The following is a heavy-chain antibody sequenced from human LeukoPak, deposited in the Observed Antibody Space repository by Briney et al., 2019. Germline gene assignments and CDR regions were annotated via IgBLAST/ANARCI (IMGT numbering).Heavy chain of an antibody. D-gene: IGHD3-9*01. CDR3: ARLWGRYDILTGYAYYFDY. J-gene: IGHJ4*02. CDR1: GGSISSSSYY. Sequence: SETLSLTCTVSGGSISSSSYYWGWLRQPPGKGLEWIGSIYYSGSTYYNPSLKSRVTISVDTSKSQFSLNLTSVTAADTAVYYCARLWGRYDILTGYAYYFDYWGQGTLVTVSS. V-gene: IGHV4-39*01. CDR2: IYYSGST.